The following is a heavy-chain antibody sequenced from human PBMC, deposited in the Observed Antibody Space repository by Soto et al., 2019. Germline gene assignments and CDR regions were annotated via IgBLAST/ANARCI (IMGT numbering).Heavy chain of an antibody. V-gene: IGHV5-51*01. CDR1: GYSFTSYW. CDR3: ARHYDSSSLEYYYYGMDV. Sequence: GESLKISCKGSGYSFTSYWIGWVRQMPGKGLEWMGIIYPGDSDTRYSPSFEGQVTISADKSISTAYLQWSSLKASDTAMYYCARHYDSSSLEYYYYGMDVWGQGTTVTVSS. D-gene: IGHD3-22*01. CDR2: IYPGDSDT. J-gene: IGHJ6*02.